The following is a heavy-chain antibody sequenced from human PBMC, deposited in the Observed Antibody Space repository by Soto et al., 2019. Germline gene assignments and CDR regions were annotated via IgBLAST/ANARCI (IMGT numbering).Heavy chain of an antibody. V-gene: IGHV1-69*01. J-gene: IGHJ6*02. Sequence: QVQLVQSGAEVKKPGSSVKVSCKASGGTFSSYAISWVRQAPGQGLEWMGGIIPIFGTANYAQKFQGRVRITAAQSRCTSYMGRSRVRFEDTAVYYRARRRGIFGARYGMDVWGQGSTVTVSS. CDR2: IIPIFGTA. D-gene: IGHD3-3*01. CDR3: ARRRGIFGARYGMDV. CDR1: GGTFSSYA.